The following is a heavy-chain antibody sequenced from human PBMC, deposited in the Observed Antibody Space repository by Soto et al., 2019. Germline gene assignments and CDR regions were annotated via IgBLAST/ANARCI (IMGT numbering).Heavy chain of an antibody. Sequence: SETQSHSRAVSGGSFTSNNWWTCVRQPPGQGLEWIGEIYRTGSTNYNPSLKSRVTISLDKSENQFSLKVTSLTAADTAVYYCASRDPGTSVDYWGQGTLVTVS. V-gene: IGHV4-4*02. J-gene: IGHJ4*02. CDR1: GGSFTSNNW. CDR3: ASRDPGTSVDY. CDR2: IYRTGST. D-gene: IGHD1-7*01.